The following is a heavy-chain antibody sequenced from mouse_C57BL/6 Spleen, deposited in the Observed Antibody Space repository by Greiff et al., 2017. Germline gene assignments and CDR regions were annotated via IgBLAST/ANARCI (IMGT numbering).Heavy chain of an antibody. CDR1: GYAFSSYW. Sequence: VQLQESGAELVKPGASVKISCKASGYAFSSYWMNWVKQRPGKGLEWIGQIYPGDGDTNYNGKFKGKATLTADKSSSTAYMQLSSLTSEDSAVYFCARGHITTVVGGDYFDYWGQGTTLTVSS. V-gene: IGHV1-80*01. D-gene: IGHD1-1*01. J-gene: IGHJ2*01. CDR3: ARGHITTVVGGDYFDY. CDR2: IYPGDGDT.